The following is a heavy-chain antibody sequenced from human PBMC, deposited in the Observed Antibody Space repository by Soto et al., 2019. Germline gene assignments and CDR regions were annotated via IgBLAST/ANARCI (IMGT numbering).Heavy chain of an antibody. V-gene: IGHV3-21*01. Sequence: GGSLRLSCAASGFTFSSYSMNWVRQAPGKGLEWVSSISSSSSYIYYADSVKGRFTISRDNAKNSLYLQMNSLRAEDTAVYYCARSRVLYDSSGSRAFDIRGQGTMVTVSS. D-gene: IGHD3-22*01. J-gene: IGHJ3*02. CDR3: ARSRVLYDSSGSRAFDI. CDR1: GFTFSSYS. CDR2: ISSSSSYI.